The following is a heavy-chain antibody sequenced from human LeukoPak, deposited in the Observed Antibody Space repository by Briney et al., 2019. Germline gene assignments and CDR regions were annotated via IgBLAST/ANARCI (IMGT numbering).Heavy chain of an antibody. CDR1: GFNFSSYT. V-gene: IGHV3-21*01. Sequence: GGSLRLSCAGSGFNFSSYTMQWVRQAPGKGLQWVSCIHSDGSYIYYADSVKGRFTISRDNAKNSLSLHMNSLSAEDTAVYYCARIYGSGRHPNYYYGMDVWGKGTTVTVSS. CDR2: IHSDGSYI. J-gene: IGHJ6*04. CDR3: ARIYGSGRHPNYYYGMDV. D-gene: IGHD3-10*01.